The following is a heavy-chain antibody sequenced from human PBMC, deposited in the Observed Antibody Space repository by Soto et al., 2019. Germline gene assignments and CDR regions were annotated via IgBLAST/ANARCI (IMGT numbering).Heavy chain of an antibody. V-gene: IGHV3-30*18. CDR3: AKDFGAWSDS. CDR1: GFAFSTYG. D-gene: IGHD6-19*01. Sequence: QVHLVESGGGVVQPGRSLTISSVGSGFAFSTYGMHWVRQAPAKGLEWVALISYDGTDKYYADSVKGRFSISRDNSKQTLSLQMDSLRPEDTAVYYCAKDFGAWSDSWGQGTLVNVSS. J-gene: IGHJ5*02. CDR2: ISYDGTDK.